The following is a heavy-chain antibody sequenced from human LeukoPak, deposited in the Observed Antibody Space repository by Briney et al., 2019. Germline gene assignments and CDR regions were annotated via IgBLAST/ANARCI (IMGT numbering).Heavy chain of an antibody. CDR3: AKDLSWNTADR. D-gene: IGHD5-18*01. Sequence: GGSLRLSCVGSGFTYTDYWMHWFRQAPGKGPVWVSRINPDGTIIDYAGSVKGRFSISRDNAKNLLYLQMNGLGADDTAVYYCAKDLSWNTADRWGQGILVTVSS. J-gene: IGHJ5*02. CDR1: GFTYTDYW. CDR2: INPDGTII. V-gene: IGHV3-74*01.